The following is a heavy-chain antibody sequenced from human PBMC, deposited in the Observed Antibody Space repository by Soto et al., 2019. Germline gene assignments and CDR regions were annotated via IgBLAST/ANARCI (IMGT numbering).Heavy chain of an antibody. D-gene: IGHD2-15*01. J-gene: IGHJ5*02. V-gene: IGHV4-4*02. Sequence: QVQLQESGPGLVKPSETLSLTCAVSGGSVSGDDWWSWVRQPPEKGLEWIGEIYQSGTTNYNPSLNSRVTRSLDKSKNQLSLKLTSLTAADTAVYYCARGSGWRVDPWGQGTLVTVSS. CDR2: IYQSGTT. CDR1: GGSVSGDDW. CDR3: ARGSGWRVDP.